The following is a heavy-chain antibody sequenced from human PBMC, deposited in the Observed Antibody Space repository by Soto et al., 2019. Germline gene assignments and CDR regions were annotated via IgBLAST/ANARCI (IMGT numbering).Heavy chain of an antibody. CDR2: IIPIFGTA. CDR1: GGTFNRYA. V-gene: IGHV1-69*13. D-gene: IGHD6-13*01. CDR3: ARDPISAAGTHFYYYYGMDV. Sequence: SVKVSCKASGGTFNRYAISWVRQAPGQGLEWMGGIIPIFGTANYAQKFQGRVTITADESTSTAYMELSSLRSEDTAVYYCARDPISAAGTHFYYYYGMDVWGQGTTVTVSS. J-gene: IGHJ6*02.